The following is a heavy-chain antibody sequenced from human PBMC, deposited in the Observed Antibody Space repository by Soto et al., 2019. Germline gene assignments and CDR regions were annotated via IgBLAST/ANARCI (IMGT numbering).Heavy chain of an antibody. Sequence: QVQLQESGPRLVKPSETLSLTCTVPGGSISSYYWNWIRQPPGKGLQWIGYIYSSGSTMYNPSLKSRVTMSVDTSKNQFSLKLNSVTAADTAVYYCARDLGGWYWFDPWGQGTLVTVSS. CDR2: IYSSGST. CDR1: GGSISSYY. D-gene: IGHD6-19*01. V-gene: IGHV4-59*01. CDR3: ARDLGGWYWFDP. J-gene: IGHJ5*02.